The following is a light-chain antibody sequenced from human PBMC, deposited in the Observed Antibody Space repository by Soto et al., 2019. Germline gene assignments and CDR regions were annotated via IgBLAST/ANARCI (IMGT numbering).Light chain of an antibody. CDR3: QQYGTSVT. CDR2: GAS. V-gene: IGKV3-20*01. J-gene: IGKJ5*01. CDR1: QSVSNNY. Sequence: ENVLTQSPGTLSLSPGERATLSCGASQSVSNNYLAWYQQKPGQSPRLLIYGASTRATGITDRFSGSVSGTDFTLSINSLDPEDFAVYFCQQYGTSVTFGQGTRLEIK.